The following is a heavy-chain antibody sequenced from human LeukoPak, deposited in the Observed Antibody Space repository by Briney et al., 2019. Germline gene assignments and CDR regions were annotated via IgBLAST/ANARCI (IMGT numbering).Heavy chain of an antibody. Sequence: SQTLSLTCAISGDSVSSNSAAWTWFRQSPSRGLEWLGRTYYRSKWYNDYAASVKSRITINPDTSKNQFSLQLNSVTPEDTAVYYCVGEGGYGVFGYWGQGTLVTVSS. J-gene: IGHJ4*02. CDR2: TYYRSKWYN. CDR1: GDSVSSNSAA. D-gene: IGHD5-12*01. CDR3: VGEGGYGVFGY. V-gene: IGHV6-1*01.